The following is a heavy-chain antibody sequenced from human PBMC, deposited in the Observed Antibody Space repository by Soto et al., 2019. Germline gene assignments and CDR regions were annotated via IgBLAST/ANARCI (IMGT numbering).Heavy chain of an antibody. V-gene: IGHV3-11*04. J-gene: IGHJ6*02. CDR1: GFTFSDYY. CDR3: ARDQNFAFCNGYYWMRENYYYGMDV. Sequence: GGSLRLSCAASGFTFSDYYMSWIRQAPGKGLEWVSYISSSGSTIYYADSVKDRFTISRDKAKNSLYLQMNSLRAEDTAVYYCARDQNFAFCNGYYWMRENYYYGMDVWGQGTTVTASS. D-gene: IGHD3-3*01. CDR2: ISSSGSTI.